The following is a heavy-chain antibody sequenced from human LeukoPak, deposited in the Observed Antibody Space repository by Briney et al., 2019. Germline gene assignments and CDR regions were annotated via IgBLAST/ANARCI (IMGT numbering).Heavy chain of an antibody. D-gene: IGHD2-8*02. Sequence: GGSLRLSCAASGFIFSYYGMHWVRQAPGKGLEWLAVIWPDGTIQYYADPVKGRFTISRDNSNNTLYLQLTGLRAADSAVYYCARHNHDWGWDFWGQGAQVTVSS. CDR1: GFIFSYYG. CDR3: ARHNHDWGWDF. J-gene: IGHJ4*02. V-gene: IGHV3-33*01. CDR2: IWPDGTIQ.